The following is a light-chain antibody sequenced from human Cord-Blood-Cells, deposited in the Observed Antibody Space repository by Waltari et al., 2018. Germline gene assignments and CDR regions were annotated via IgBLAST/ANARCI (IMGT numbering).Light chain of an antibody. CDR1: SSNIGSNY. V-gene: IGLV1-47*01. J-gene: IGLJ3*02. CDR3: AAWDDSLSGWV. CDR2: GNN. Sequence: QSVLTQPPSASGTPGQRVTISCSGSSSNIGSNYVYWYQQLPGTAPKLLIHGNNQRPSGVPDRCAGSKSGTAASLAISGLRSEDEADYYCAAWDDSLSGWVFGGGTKLTVL.